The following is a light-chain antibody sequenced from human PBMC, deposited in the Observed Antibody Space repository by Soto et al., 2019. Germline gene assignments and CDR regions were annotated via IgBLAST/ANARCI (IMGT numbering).Light chain of an antibody. V-gene: IGKV1-39*01. Sequence: DIQMTQSPSSLSASVGDRVTITCRASQSISSYLTWYQQKPGKAPKLLIYAASSLQSGVTSRLSDSGSGTDFTLTISGLKPEYLATYYRQQSYSTPMYTFGQATKLEI. CDR2: AAS. CDR1: QSISSY. J-gene: IGKJ2*01. CDR3: QQSYSTPMYT.